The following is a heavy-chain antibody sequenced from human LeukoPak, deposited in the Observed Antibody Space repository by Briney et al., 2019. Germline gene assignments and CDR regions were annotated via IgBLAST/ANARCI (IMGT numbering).Heavy chain of an antibody. J-gene: IGHJ4*02. CDR3: AKGRDGYNPDY. CDR2: IDPNSGGT. Sequence: ASVKVSCKGSGYTFTGYYVHWVRQAPGQGLEWMGRIDPNSGGTNYAQKFQGRVTMTRDTSINTAYMELSRLRSDDTAVYYCAKGRDGYNPDYWGQGTLVTVSS. V-gene: IGHV1-2*06. D-gene: IGHD5-24*01. CDR1: GYTFTGYY.